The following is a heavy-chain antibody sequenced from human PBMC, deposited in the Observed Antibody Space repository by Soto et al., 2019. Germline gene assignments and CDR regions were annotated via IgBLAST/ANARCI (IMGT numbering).Heavy chain of an antibody. CDR2: IIPIFGTA. J-gene: IGHJ6*02. CDR1: GGTFSSYA. D-gene: IGHD3-9*01. Sequence: SVKVSCKASGGTFSSYAISWVRQALGQGLEWMGGIIPIFGTANYAQKFQGRVTITADESTSTAYMELSSLRSEDTAVYYCARDQGYYDILTGYWPEYYYYGMDVWG. V-gene: IGHV1-69*13. CDR3: ARDQGYYDILTGYWPEYYYYGMDV.